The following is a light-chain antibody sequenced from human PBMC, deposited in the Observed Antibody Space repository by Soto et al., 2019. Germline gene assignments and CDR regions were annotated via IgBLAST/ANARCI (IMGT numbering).Light chain of an antibody. CDR3: QSYDSSNVI. J-gene: IGLJ2*01. CDR1: SGNIASNS. CDR2: ENN. Sequence: NFMLTQPHSVSESPGKTVTISCTRSSGNIASNSVQWYQQRPGSAPTTVIYENNQRPSGVPDRFSGSIDSSSNSASLTLSGLRTEDEADYYCQSYDSSNVIFGGGTKVTVL. V-gene: IGLV6-57*04.